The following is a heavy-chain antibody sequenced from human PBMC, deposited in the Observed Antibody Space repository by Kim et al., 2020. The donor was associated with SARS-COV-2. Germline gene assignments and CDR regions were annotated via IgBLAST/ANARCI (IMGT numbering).Heavy chain of an antibody. CDR3: ARVLAYYYGSGSYYNPNYYYYGMDV. Sequence: SETLSLTCAVSGGSISSSNWWSWVRQPPGKGLEWIGEIYHSGSTNNNPSLKSRVTISVDKSKNQFSLKLSSVTAADTAVYYCARVLAYYYGSGSYYNPNYYYYGMDVWGQGTTVTVSS. J-gene: IGHJ6*02. CDR1: GGSISSSNW. CDR2: IYHSGST. D-gene: IGHD3-10*01. V-gene: IGHV4-4*02.